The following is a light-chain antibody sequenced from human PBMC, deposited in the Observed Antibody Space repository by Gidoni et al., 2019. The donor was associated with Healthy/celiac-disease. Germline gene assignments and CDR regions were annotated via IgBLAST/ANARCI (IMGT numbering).Light chain of an antibody. CDR3: QAWDSSVV. Sequence: SYELTQPTSVSVSPGQTASITCSGDKLGDKYACWYQQKPGQSPVLVIYQDSKRPSGIPERFSGSNSGNTATLTISGTPAMDEADYYCQAWDSSVVFGGGTKLTVL. J-gene: IGLJ2*01. CDR1: KLGDKY. V-gene: IGLV3-1*01. CDR2: QDS.